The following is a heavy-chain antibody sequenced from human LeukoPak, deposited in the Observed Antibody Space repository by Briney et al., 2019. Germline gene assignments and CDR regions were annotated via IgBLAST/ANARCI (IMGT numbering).Heavy chain of an antibody. CDR1: GGSISSGDYY. CDR3: AILRVNYGGNWFDP. CDR2: IYYSGST. Sequence: SETLSLTCTVSGGSISSGDYYWSWIRQPPGKGLEWIGYIYYSGSTYYNPSLKSRVTISVDTSKNQFSLKLSSVTAADTAVYYCAILRVNYGGNWFDPWGQGTLVTVSS. V-gene: IGHV4-30-4*01. D-gene: IGHD4-23*01. J-gene: IGHJ5*02.